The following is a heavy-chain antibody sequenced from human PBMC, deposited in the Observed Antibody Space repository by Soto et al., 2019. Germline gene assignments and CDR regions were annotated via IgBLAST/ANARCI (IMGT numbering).Heavy chain of an antibody. J-gene: IGHJ6*04. CDR1: GFTCRSYG. V-gene: IGHV3-33*01. Sequence: GGSLRISCAASGFTCRSYGMHWVRQAPGKGLEWVSVIWYDGSNKYYADSVKGRFTISRDNSQSTLYLQMNSLRAEDTAVYYCARVKSPDEGVDLYYYCGMDVWGKGTTVTVSS. D-gene: IGHD2-15*01. CDR3: ARVKSPDEGVDLYYYCGMDV. CDR2: IWYDGSNK.